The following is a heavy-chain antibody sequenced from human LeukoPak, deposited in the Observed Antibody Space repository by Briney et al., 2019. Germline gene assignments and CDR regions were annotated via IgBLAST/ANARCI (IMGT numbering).Heavy chain of an antibody. V-gene: IGHV4-59*01. CDR3: ARDVGGGPFFDY. CDR2: IYYRGST. CDR1: GGSMSSFY. Sequence: SETLSLTCTVSGGSMSSFYWGWVRQPPGKGLEWIGYIYYRGSTDYNPSLKSRVTISLDTSKNQFSLKLSSVTAADTAVYYCARDVGGGPFFDYWGQGTLVTVSS. J-gene: IGHJ4*02. D-gene: IGHD2-15*01.